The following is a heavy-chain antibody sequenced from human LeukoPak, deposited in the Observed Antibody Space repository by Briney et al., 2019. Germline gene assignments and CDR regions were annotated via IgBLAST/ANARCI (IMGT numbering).Heavy chain of an antibody. J-gene: IGHJ6*03. D-gene: IGHD1-7*01. CDR3: ARAQLELPADYYYYYMDV. CDR1: GGTFSSYA. Sequence: GASVKVSCKASGGTFSSYAISWVRQAPGQGLEWMGGIIPIFGTANYAQKIQGRVTITTDESTSTAYMELSSLRSEDTAVYYCARAQLELPADYYYYYMDVWGKGTTVTVSS. V-gene: IGHV1-69*05. CDR2: IIPIFGTA.